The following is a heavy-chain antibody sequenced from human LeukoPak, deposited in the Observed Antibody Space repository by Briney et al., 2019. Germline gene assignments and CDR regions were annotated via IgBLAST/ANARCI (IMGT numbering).Heavy chain of an antibody. CDR3: ARDKVYDSSGYESYYHGMDV. Sequence: GASVKVSCKASGYTFTGHYMHWVRQAPGQGLEWMGWINPNSGGTNYAQRFQGRVTMTRDTSISTAYMELSRLRSDDTAVYYCARDKVYDSSGYESYYHGMDVWGQGTTVTVSS. CDR1: GYTFTGHY. V-gene: IGHV1-2*02. CDR2: INPNSGGT. J-gene: IGHJ6*02. D-gene: IGHD3-22*01.